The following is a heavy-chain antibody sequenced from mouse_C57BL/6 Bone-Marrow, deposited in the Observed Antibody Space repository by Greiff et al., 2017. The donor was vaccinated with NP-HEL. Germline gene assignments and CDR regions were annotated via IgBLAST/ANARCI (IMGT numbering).Heavy chain of an antibody. J-gene: IGHJ2*01. CDR1: GYTFTDYY. D-gene: IGHD2-5*01. CDR3: ARNSNYGTVYFDY. V-gene: IGHV1-26*01. Sequence: EVQLQQSGPELVKPGASVKISCKASGYTFTDYYMNWVKQSHGKSLEWIGDINPNNGGTSYNQKFKGKATLTVDKSSSTAYMELRSPTSEDSAVYYCARNSNYGTVYFDYWGQGTTLTVSS. CDR2: INPNNGGT.